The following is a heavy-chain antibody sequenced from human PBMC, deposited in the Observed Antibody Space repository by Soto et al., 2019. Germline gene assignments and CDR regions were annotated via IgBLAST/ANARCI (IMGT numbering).Heavy chain of an antibody. V-gene: IGHV1-8*01. CDR3: ARAATYYDFWSGLGDYYYYGMDV. J-gene: IGHJ6*02. D-gene: IGHD3-3*01. CDR2: MNPNSGNT. CDR1: GYTFTSYD. Sequence: ASVKVSCKASGYTFTSYDINWVRQATGQGLEWMGWMNPNSGNTGYAQKFQGRVTMTRNTSISTAYMELSSLRSEDTAVYYCARAATYYDFWSGLGDYYYYGMDVWGQGTTVTVSS.